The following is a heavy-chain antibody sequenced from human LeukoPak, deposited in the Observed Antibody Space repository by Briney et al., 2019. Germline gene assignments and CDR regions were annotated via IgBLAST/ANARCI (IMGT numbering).Heavy chain of an antibody. CDR2: ISGSGGST. V-gene: IGHV3-23*01. CDR1: GFTFSSYA. J-gene: IGHJ4*02. D-gene: IGHD4-23*01. CDR3: AKSYGGLTYYFDY. Sequence: QPGGSLRLSCAASGFTFSSYAMSWVRQAPGKGLEWVSAISGSGGSTYYADSVKGRFAISRDNSKNTLYLQMNSLRAEDTAVYYCAKSYGGLTYYFDYWGQGTLVTVSS.